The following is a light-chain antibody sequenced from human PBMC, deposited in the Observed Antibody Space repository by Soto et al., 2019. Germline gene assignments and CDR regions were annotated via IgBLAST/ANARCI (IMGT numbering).Light chain of an antibody. J-gene: IGKJ4*01. CDR3: QQYNKWPLT. Sequence: ILMTQSPATLSVSPGERATLSCRASQSVSSNLAWYQQIPGQAPRLLIYGASTRATGIPARFSGSASGTEFTLTISSLQSEDFAVYYCQQYNKWPLTFGGGTKVDIK. V-gene: IGKV3-15*01. CDR1: QSVSSN. CDR2: GAS.